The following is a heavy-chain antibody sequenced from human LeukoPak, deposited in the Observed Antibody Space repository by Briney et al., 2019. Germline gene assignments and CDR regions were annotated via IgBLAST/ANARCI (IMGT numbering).Heavy chain of an antibody. CDR3: AGDYGSGSYRFDY. Sequence: SETLSLTCTISGGSISSYSWSWVRQSPGRGLEWIGYIYYSGSTTYNPSLKSRLTISLDTSKSQFSLKLTSVTAADTAVYYCAGDYGSGSYRFDYWGQGIPVTVSS. D-gene: IGHD3-10*01. CDR1: GGSISSYS. CDR2: IYYSGST. V-gene: IGHV4-59*12. J-gene: IGHJ4*02.